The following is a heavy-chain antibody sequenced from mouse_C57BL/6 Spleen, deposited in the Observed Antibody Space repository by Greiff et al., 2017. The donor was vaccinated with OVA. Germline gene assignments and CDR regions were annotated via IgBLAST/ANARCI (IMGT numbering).Heavy chain of an antibody. CDR1: GYTFTSYW. CDR3: ARYYSNYVGYFDV. D-gene: IGHD2-5*01. V-gene: IGHV1-55*01. Sequence: QVQLQQSGAELVKPGASVKMSCKASGYTFTSYWITWVKQRPGQGLEWIGDIYPGSGSTNYNEKFKSKATLTVDTSSSTAYMQLSSLTSEDSAVYYCARYYSNYVGYFDVWGTGTTVTVSS. J-gene: IGHJ1*03. CDR2: IYPGSGST.